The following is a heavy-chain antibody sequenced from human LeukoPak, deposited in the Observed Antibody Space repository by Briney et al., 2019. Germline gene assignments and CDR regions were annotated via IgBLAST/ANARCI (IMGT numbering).Heavy chain of an antibody. J-gene: IGHJ4*02. V-gene: IGHV3-23*01. D-gene: IGHD6-19*01. CDR1: GFTFSSYA. Sequence: PGGSLRLSCAASGFTFSSYAMSWVRQAPGKGLEWVSAISGSGGSTYYADSVKGRFTISRDNSRNTLYLQMNSLRAEDTAVYYCAKGVAGAPKVLDYWGQGTLVTVSS. CDR2: ISGSGGST. CDR3: AKGVAGAPKVLDY.